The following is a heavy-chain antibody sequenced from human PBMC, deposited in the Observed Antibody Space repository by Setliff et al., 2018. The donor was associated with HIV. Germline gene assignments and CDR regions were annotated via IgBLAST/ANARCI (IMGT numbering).Heavy chain of an antibody. CDR2: IIPIFKSA. CDR1: GGTFNNDA. J-gene: IGHJ3*01. Sequence: ASVKVSCKASGGTFNNDAISWVRQAPGQGLEWMGGIIPIFKSADYAQKFQGRVTITTDESTSTAYMDLSSLKSEDTAIYYCARTSGDAYNYEGAFDVWGQGTLVTVSS. D-gene: IGHD5-12*01. V-gene: IGHV1-69*05. CDR3: ARTSGDAYNYEGAFDV.